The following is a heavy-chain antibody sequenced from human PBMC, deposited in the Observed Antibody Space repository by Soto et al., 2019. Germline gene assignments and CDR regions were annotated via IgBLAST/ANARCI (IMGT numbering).Heavy chain of an antibody. CDR1: GGSISSYY. CDR3: AAAPRY. V-gene: IGHV4-59*01. Sequence: QVQLQESGPGLVKPSETLSLTCTVSGGSISSYYWSWIRQPPGKGLEWIGYIYYTGSTDHNPSLKSRVTIPLDTSKNQVSLQLTSVTSADTAVYYCAAAPRYWGQGVLVTVSS. D-gene: IGHD2-15*01. CDR2: IYYTGST. J-gene: IGHJ4*02.